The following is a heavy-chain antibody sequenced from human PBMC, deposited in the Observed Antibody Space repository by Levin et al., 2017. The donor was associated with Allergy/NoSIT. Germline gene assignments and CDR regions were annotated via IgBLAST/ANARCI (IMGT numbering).Heavy chain of an antibody. V-gene: IGHV3-30*04. Sequence: SCAASGFTFSLYAMHWVRQAPGKGLEWVAVISYDGGSQYYADSVKGRFTVSRDNSKNTLHLEMNTLRDEDTAVYYCVRDYSYQNWGPGTQVTVSS. J-gene: IGHJ4*02. CDR3: VRDYSYQN. CDR1: GFTFSLYA. D-gene: IGHD4-11*01. CDR2: ISYDGGSQ.